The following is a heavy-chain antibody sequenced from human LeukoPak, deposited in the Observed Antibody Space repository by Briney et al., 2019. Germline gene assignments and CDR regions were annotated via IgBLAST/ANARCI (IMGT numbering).Heavy chain of an antibody. CDR1: AFTYSIYT. CDR2: ISSSSTYI. CDR3: AREGGYCNSTSCYLNGFDI. Sequence: PGGSLSLSCFPSAFTYSIYTMNCVRPAAGKGRGWVLSISSSSTYIFYADSVKGRFTISRDNAKNSLYLQMNGLRAEDAAVYYCAREGGYCNSTSCYLNGFDIWGQGTLVTVSS. V-gene: IGHV3-21*01. D-gene: IGHD2-2*01. J-gene: IGHJ3*02.